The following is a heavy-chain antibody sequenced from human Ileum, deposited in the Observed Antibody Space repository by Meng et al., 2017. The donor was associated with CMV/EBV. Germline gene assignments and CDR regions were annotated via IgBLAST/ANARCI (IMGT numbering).Heavy chain of an antibody. CDR1: GYSFTNYA. Sequence: SCTASGYSFTNYAMNWVRQAPGQGLEWMGWINANTGHPTYAQGFTGRFVFSSDTSVNTAYLQISSLQSGDTAVYYCARGILATVDSWGQGTLVTVSS. J-gene: IGHJ4*02. V-gene: IGHV7-4-1*02. D-gene: IGHD5-12*01. CDR3: ARGILATVDS. CDR2: INANTGHP.